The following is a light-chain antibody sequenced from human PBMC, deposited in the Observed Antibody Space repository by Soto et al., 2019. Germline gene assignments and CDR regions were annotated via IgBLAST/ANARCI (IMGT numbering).Light chain of an antibody. J-gene: IGKJ5*01. CDR3: QQRSKWPPEVT. CDR1: QSVSNRY. Sequence: EVVLTQSPGTLSLSPGEGATLSCRASQSVSNRYFAWYQQKPGQAPRLLIYRVSSRATGIPDRFSGSGSGTDFTLTISSLEPEDFAVYYCQQRSKWPPEVTFGQGTRLEIK. V-gene: IGKV3D-20*02. CDR2: RVS.